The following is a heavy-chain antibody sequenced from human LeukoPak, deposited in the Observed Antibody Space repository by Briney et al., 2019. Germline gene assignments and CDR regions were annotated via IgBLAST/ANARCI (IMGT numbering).Heavy chain of an antibody. CDR1: GFTFSIYW. J-gene: IGHJ4*02. CDR3: ADSNFDY. D-gene: IGHD5-18*01. Sequence: GGSLRLSCAASGFTFSIYWMHWVRQAPGKGLEWVSRINSDGCSTTYADSVKGRFTISRDNAKNTLYLQMNSLRAEDTAVYYCADSNFDYWGQGTLVTVSS. CDR2: INSDGCST. V-gene: IGHV3-74*01.